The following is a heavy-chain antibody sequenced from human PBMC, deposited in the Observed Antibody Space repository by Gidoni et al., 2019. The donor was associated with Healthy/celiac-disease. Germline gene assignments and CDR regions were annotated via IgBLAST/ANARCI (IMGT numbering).Heavy chain of an antibody. J-gene: IGHJ4*02. D-gene: IGHD2-2*01. Sequence: EVQLVESGGDLVKPGGSLRLSCAASGFTFSNAGRGWVRQAPGRGKGLEWVGRSKSKTDGGTTDYAAPVKGRFTISRDDSKNTLYLQMNSLKTEDTAVYYCTTDIVVVPAAMFRDYSSSSVDYWGQGTLVTVSS. CDR2: SKSKTDGGTT. CDR1: GFTFSNAG. V-gene: IGHV3-15*01. CDR3: TTDIVVVPAAMFRDYSSSSVDY.